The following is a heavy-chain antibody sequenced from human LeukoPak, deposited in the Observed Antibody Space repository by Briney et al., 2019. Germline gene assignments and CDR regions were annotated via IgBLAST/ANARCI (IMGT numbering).Heavy chain of an antibody. CDR2: ISSNGGST. Sequence: GGSLRLSCSASGFTFSSYAMHWVRQAPGKGLEYVSAISSNGGSTYYADSVKGRFTISRDNSKNTLYLQMSSLRAEDAAVYYCVKEGPFYGFGYWGQGTLVTVSS. J-gene: IGHJ4*02. CDR3: VKEGPFYGFGY. CDR1: GFTFSSYA. D-gene: IGHD4-17*01. V-gene: IGHV3-64D*06.